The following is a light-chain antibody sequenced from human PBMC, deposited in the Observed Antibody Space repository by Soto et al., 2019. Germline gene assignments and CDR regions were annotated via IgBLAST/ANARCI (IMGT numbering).Light chain of an antibody. J-gene: IGKJ1*01. CDR3: KQYGSSLWT. Sequence: FTQAPCALYLSPGERATLACRHSQSVSSSYLAWYQKKPGQANRILIYGASRRATGIQDRFSGSGSGKDFTLTISRMEPEDGTVDYGKQYGSSLWTVGHGTQVDIK. CDR1: QSVSSSY. V-gene: IGKV3-20*01. CDR2: GAS.